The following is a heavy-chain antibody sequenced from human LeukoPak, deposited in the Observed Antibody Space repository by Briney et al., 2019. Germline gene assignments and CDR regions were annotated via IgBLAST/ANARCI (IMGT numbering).Heavy chain of an antibody. V-gene: IGHV3-23*01. Sequence: GGSLRPSCAASGFTFSSYAMSWVRQAPGKGLEWVSAISGSGGSTYYADSVKGRFTISRDNSKNTLYLQMNSLRAEDTAVYYCAKGSYYDSSGSYLDYWGQGTLVTVSS. CDR2: ISGSGGST. CDR3: AKGSYYDSSGSYLDY. D-gene: IGHD3-22*01. CDR1: GFTFSSYA. J-gene: IGHJ4*02.